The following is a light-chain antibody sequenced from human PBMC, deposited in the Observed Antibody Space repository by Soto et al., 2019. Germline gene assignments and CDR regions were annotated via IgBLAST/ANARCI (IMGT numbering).Light chain of an antibody. CDR3: QQYDNLPLFI. Sequence: DIQMTQSPSSLSASVGDRVTITCQASQDISNYLNWYQQKPGKAPKLLIYDASNLETGVPSRFSGSGSGTDFTFTISSLQPEGIATYYCQQYDNLPLFIFGPGTKVDIK. CDR1: QDISNY. J-gene: IGKJ3*01. CDR2: DAS. V-gene: IGKV1-33*01.